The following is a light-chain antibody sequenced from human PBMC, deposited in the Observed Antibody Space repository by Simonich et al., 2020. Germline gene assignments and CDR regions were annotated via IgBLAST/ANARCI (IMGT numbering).Light chain of an antibody. Sequence: DIVMTPTPLSLSVTPGQPASISCKYSQSLRHSDGKTYLYWYLQKPCQSPQLLIYEGANRFSGVPDRFSGSGSGTDFTLKISRVEAEDVGVYYCMQSIQLPWTFGQGTKVEIK. V-gene: IGKV2D-29*02. CDR1: QSLRHSDGKTY. CDR3: MQSIQLPWT. J-gene: IGKJ1*01. CDR2: EGA.